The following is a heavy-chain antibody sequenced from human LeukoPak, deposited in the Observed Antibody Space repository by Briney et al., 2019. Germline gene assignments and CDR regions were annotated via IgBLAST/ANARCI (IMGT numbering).Heavy chain of an antibody. CDR2: IYYSGST. D-gene: IGHD3-10*01. CDR1: GGSISSYY. V-gene: IGHV4-59*01. J-gene: IGHJ4*02. CDR3: ARDKIYYGSGSYYPRAAFDY. Sequence: PSETLSLTCTVSGGSISSYYWSWIRQPPGKGLEWIGYIYYSGSTNYNPSLKSRVTISVDTSKNQFSLKLSSVTAADTAVYYCARDKIYYGSGSYYPRAAFDYWGQGTLVTVSS.